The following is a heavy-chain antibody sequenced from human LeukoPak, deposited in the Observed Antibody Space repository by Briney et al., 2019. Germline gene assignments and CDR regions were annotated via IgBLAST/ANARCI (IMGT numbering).Heavy chain of an antibody. CDR1: GFTFSGFS. Sequence: GGSLRLSCGASGFTFSGFSMNWVRQAPGKGLEWISYISSTSSIISYVDSVRGRFTISRDNAKKSLYLQMNSLRDEDTAVYYCVRESSYAFNIWGQGTMVTVSS. J-gene: IGHJ3*02. CDR2: ISSTSSII. CDR3: VRESSYAFNI. V-gene: IGHV3-48*02.